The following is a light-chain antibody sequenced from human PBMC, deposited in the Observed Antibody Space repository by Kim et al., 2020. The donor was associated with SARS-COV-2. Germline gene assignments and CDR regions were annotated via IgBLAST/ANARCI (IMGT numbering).Light chain of an antibody. CDR2: DVS. V-gene: IGLV2-11*01. Sequence: GQSVPISCTGTSSDVGGYNYVSWYQQHPGKAPNLMIYDVSKRPSGVPDRFSGSKSGNTASLTISGLQAEDEADYYCCSYAGSYTFVFGTGTKVTVL. J-gene: IGLJ1*01. CDR1: SSDVGGYNY. CDR3: CSYAGSYTFV.